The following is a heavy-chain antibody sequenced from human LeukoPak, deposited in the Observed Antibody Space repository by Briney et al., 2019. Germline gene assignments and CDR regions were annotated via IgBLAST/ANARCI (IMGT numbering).Heavy chain of an antibody. Sequence: SETLSLTCAVYGGSFSGYYWSWIRQPPGKGLEWIGEINHGGSTNYNPSLKSRVTISVDTSKNQFSLKLSSVTAADTAVYYCARGRRMSDIVVVVAASRGNWFDPWGQGTLVTVSS. D-gene: IGHD2-15*01. J-gene: IGHJ5*02. CDR3: ARGRRMSDIVVVVAASRGNWFDP. CDR2: INHGGST. CDR1: GGSFSGYY. V-gene: IGHV4-34*01.